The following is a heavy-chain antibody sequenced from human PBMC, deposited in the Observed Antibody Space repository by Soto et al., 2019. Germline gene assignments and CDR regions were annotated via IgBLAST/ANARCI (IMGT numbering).Heavy chain of an antibody. V-gene: IGHV1-3*01. Sequence: ASVKVSCKASGYTFTSYAMHWVRQAPGQRLEWMGWINAGNGNTKYSQKFQGRVTITRDTSASTAYMELSSLRSEDTAVYYCARGNSINYYYYGMDVWGQGTTVTVSS. CDR2: INAGNGNT. J-gene: IGHJ6*02. CDR1: GYTFTSYA. CDR3: ARGNSINYYYYGMDV. D-gene: IGHD4-4*01.